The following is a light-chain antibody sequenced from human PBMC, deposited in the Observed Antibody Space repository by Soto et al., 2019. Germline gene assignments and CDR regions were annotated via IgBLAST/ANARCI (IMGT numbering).Light chain of an antibody. CDR3: QTWGTGIPGV. J-gene: IGLJ2*01. Sequence: QSVLTQSPSASASLGASVKLTCTLSSGHSSYAIAWHQQQPEKGPRYLMKLNSDGSHNKGDGIPNRFSGSSSGAERYLTISSLQSEDEADYYCQTWGTGIPGVFGGGTKLTVL. CDR1: SGHSSYA. V-gene: IGLV4-69*01. CDR2: LNSDGSH.